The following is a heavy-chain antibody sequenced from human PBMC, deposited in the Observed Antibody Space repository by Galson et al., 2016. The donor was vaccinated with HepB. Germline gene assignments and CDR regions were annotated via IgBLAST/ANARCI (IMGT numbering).Heavy chain of an antibody. CDR3: AGYQRGPRSPPFEF. D-gene: IGHD2-2*01. CDR1: GFTFSNYA. Sequence: SLRLSCAASGFTFSNYAMHWVRQSPGKGLEWVSSISSSGACIYYADSVKGRFTISRNNANNTLYLHMNSLRAEDTAIYYCAGYQRGPRSPPFEFWGQGTLVTVSP. J-gene: IGHJ3*01. V-gene: IGHV3-21*04. CDR2: ISSSGACI.